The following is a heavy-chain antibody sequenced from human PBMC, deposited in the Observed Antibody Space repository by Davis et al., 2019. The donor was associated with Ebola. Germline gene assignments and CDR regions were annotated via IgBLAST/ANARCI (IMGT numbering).Heavy chain of an antibody. CDR3: ARDRWELRSGYYFDY. Sequence: PGGSLRLSCAASGFTFSSYGMHWVRQAPGKGLEWVAVISYDGSNKYYADSVKGRFTISRDNSKNTLYVQMNSLRSEDTAVYYCARDRWELRSGYYFDYWGQGTLVTVSS. CDR1: GFTFSSYG. V-gene: IGHV3-30*03. D-gene: IGHD1-26*01. J-gene: IGHJ4*02. CDR2: ISYDGSNK.